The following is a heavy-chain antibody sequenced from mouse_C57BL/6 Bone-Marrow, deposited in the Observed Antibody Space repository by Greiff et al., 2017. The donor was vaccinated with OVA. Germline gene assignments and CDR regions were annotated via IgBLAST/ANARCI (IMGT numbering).Heavy chain of an antibody. V-gene: IGHV10-1*01. D-gene: IGHD1-1*01. CDR2: IRSKSNNYAT. Sequence: EVKLMESGGGLVQPKGSLKLSCAASGFSFNTYAMNWVRQAPGKGLEWVARIRSKSNNYATYYADSVKDRFTISRDDSESMLYLQMNNLKTEDTAMYYCVRHRVVAKGYWYFDVWGTGTTVTVSS. CDR1: GFSFNTYA. J-gene: IGHJ1*03. CDR3: VRHRVVAKGYWYFDV.